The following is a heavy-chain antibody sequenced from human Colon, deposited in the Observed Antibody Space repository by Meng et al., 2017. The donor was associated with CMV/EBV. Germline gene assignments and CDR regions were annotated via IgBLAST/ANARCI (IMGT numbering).Heavy chain of an antibody. D-gene: IGHD3-10*01. V-gene: IGHV3-23*03. J-gene: IGHJ4*02. Sequence: GESLKISCAASGFTFADYAMTWVRQAPGKGLEWVAIIYVGNRSTYCADSVKGRFTISRDNSRNTLYLQMNSLRADDTAVYFCARQDSGFDYWGQGTRVTVSS. CDR1: GFTFADYA. CDR2: IYVGNRST. CDR3: ARQDSGFDY.